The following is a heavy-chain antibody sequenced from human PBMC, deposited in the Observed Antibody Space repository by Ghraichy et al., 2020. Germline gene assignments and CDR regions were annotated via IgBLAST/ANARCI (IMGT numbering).Heavy chain of an antibody. CDR2: IKTTGTT. D-gene: IGHD1-14*01. Sequence: GESLNISCAAPGITFSNVWMSWVRQAPGKGLEWVGRIKTTGTTDYHAPVKGRFTISRDDSKKILYLQMNSLKTEDTAAYYCTTYNQKGTFDVRGQGTVVTVSS. CDR1: GITFSNVW. CDR3: TTYNQKGTFDV. V-gene: IGHV3-15*05. J-gene: IGHJ3*01.